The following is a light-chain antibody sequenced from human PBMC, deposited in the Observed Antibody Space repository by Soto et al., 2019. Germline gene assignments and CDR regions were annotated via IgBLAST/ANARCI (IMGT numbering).Light chain of an antibody. CDR1: SSNIGSPYD. V-gene: IGLV1-40*01. J-gene: IGLJ3*02. Sequence: QPVLTQPPSVSGAPGQRVTISCTGSSSNIGSPYDVHWYQQLPGTAPKLLIYGNNNRPSGVPDRFSGSKSGTSASLPITGLQAEDEADYYCQSYDSTLSGSVFGGGTKLTVL. CDR3: QSYDSTLSGSV. CDR2: GNN.